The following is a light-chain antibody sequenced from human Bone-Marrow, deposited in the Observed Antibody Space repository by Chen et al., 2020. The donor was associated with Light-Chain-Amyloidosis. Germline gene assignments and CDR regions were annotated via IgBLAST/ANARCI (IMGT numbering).Light chain of an antibody. Sequence: EIVLTQTPGTLSLSPGERATLSCRASQSVSGSYLAWYQQKPGQAPRLLIYGASSRATGIPDRFSGSGSGTDFTLIIRSLETEDFAVYYCQQYGNSPQTFGQGTKVEIK. CDR1: QSVSGSY. J-gene: IGKJ1*01. CDR3: QQYGNSPQT. V-gene: IGKV3-20*01. CDR2: GAS.